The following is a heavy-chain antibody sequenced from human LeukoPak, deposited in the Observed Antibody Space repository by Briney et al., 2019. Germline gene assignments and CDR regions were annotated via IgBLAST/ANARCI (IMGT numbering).Heavy chain of an antibody. D-gene: IGHD3-10*01. CDR2: IYHSGST. CDR3: AGTKTVLLWFGETVDYGMDV. CDR1: GGFNTHYY. Sequence: SETLSLTCSVSGGFNTHYYWSWMRQPPGKGLEWIGYIYHSGSTNYNPSLKSRVTISVDTSKNHFSLKLSSVTAADTAVYYCAGTKTVLLWFGETVDYGMDVWGQGTTVTVSS. J-gene: IGHJ6*02. V-gene: IGHV4-59*01.